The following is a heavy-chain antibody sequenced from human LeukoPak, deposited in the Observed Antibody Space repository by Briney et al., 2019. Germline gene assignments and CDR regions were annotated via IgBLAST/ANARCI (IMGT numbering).Heavy chain of an antibody. Sequence: ASVKVSCKASGYTFSSYAITWVRQAPGQGLEWMGWISPYNGNTDSAQKFQDRVTMTTDTSTSAAYMELRSLRSDDTAVYYCARDVRRDGYNLFDYWGQGTLVTVSS. CDR1: GYTFSSYA. CDR3: ARDVRRDGYNLFDY. V-gene: IGHV1-18*01. J-gene: IGHJ4*02. CDR2: ISPYNGNT. D-gene: IGHD5-24*01.